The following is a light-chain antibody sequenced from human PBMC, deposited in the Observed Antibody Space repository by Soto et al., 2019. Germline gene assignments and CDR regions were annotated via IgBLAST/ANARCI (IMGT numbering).Light chain of an antibody. Sequence: DIQMTQSPSSVSASVGDRVTITCRASQDISTWLAWYQQKPGKAPKLLIFTASSLLSGVPSRFSGSGSGTDFTLTISRLQPEDFGTYYCQQANSFPLTFGGGTKVEIK. CDR2: TAS. CDR1: QDISTW. CDR3: QQANSFPLT. V-gene: IGKV1-12*01. J-gene: IGKJ4*01.